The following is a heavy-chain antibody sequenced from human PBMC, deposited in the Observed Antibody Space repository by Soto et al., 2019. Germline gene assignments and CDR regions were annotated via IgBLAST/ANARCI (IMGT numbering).Heavy chain of an antibody. V-gene: IGHV3-30*18. Sequence: QVQLVESGGGVVQPGRSLRLSCAASGFTFSDYAMHWVRQPPGKGLEWVAAIPYDGSNKYYADSVKGRFTISRDNSKNTLYLQIHSLRAEDTAVYYCAKRVGGDGWAPGYWGQGTLVTVSS. J-gene: IGHJ4*02. CDR3: AKRVGGDGWAPGY. CDR1: GFTFSDYA. D-gene: IGHD1-26*01. CDR2: IPYDGSNK.